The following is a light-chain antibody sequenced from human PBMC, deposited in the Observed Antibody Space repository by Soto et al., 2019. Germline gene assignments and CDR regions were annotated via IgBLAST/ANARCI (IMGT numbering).Light chain of an antibody. J-gene: IGKJ1*01. V-gene: IGKV3-15*01. Sequence: EIVMTQSPGTLSVSPGERATLSCRASQSVGRDLAWYQQKPGQAPRLLIYGASTWATGIPASFSGSGSGAEFTLTISSLQSEDFAVYYCQQRSNLPWTFGQGTKV. CDR2: GAS. CDR1: QSVGRD. CDR3: QQRSNLPWT.